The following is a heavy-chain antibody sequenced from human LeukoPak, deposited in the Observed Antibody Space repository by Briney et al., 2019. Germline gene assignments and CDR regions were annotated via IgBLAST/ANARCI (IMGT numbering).Heavy chain of an antibody. CDR2: ISSSSSTI. J-gene: IGHJ4*02. Sequence: GGSLRLSCAASGFTFSSYSMNWVRQAPGKGLEWVSYISSSSSTIYYADSVKGRFTISRDNSKNTLYLQMNSLRAEDTAVYYCAKVTAAAGPGYWGQGTLVTVPS. CDR1: GFTFSSYS. CDR3: AKVTAAAGPGY. D-gene: IGHD6-13*01. V-gene: IGHV3-48*01.